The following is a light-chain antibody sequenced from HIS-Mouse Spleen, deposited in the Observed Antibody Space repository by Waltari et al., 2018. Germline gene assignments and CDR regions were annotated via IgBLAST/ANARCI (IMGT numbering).Light chain of an antibody. Sequence: SYELTQPPSVSVSPGQTARITCSGDALPKQYAYWYQQKPGQAPVLVIYKDSGRPSGIPERFSGSSSGTTVTLTISGVQAEDEADYYCQSADSSGTSHVVFGGGTKLTVL. V-gene: IGLV3-25*03. CDR3: QSADSSGTSHVV. CDR2: KDS. CDR1: ALPKQY. J-gene: IGLJ2*01.